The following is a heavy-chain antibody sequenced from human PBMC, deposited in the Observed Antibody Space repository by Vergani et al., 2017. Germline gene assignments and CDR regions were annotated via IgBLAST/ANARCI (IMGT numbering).Heavy chain of an antibody. J-gene: IGHJ4*02. CDR3: AKGYWTGGSCPGGGHYFDY. V-gene: IGHV3-43*01. CDR2: ISWDGGST. D-gene: IGHD2-15*01. Sequence: EVQLVESGGVVVQPGGSLRLSCAASGFTFDDYTMHWVRQAPGKGLEWVSLISWDGGSTYYADSVKGRFTISSDNSKTSLYLQMNSLRTEDTALYYCAKGYWTGGSCPGGGHYFDYWGQGTLVTVSS. CDR1: GFTFDDYT.